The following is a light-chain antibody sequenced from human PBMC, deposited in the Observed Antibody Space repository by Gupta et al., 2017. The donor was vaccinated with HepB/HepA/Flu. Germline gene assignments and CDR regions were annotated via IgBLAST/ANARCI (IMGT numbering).Light chain of an antibody. CDR2: GAS. J-gene: IGKJ2*01. V-gene: IGKV3-15*01. Sequence: ETVLTQSPATLPVSPGERATLSCRASHSISRNLAWYQQKPGQAPRLLIYGASTSSTGIPARFSGSKSGTEFSLTIISLLSEDFAVYYCRQDDNWPHIFGEGTKLEIK. CDR1: HSISRN. CDR3: RQDDNWPHI.